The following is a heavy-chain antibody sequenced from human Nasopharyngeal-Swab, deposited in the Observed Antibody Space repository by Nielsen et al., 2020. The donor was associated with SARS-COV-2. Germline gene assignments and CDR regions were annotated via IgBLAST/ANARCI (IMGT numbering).Heavy chain of an antibody. J-gene: IGHJ4*02. V-gene: IGHV1-18*04. Sequence: ASVKVSCKASGYTFASYGFDWVRQAPGQGLVWMGWNSAYNGDTNYAQKFQDRVTMTTDASTGTAYMELRSLRSDDTAVYYCASHRSGYYNSGGPFDYWGQGTLVTVSS. CDR1: GYTFASYG. CDR3: ASHRSGYYNSGGPFDY. CDR2: NSAYNGDT. D-gene: IGHD3-22*01.